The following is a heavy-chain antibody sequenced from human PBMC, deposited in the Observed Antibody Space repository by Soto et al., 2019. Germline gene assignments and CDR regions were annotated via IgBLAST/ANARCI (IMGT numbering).Heavy chain of an antibody. CDR1: GGTFSSYA. D-gene: IGHD1-1*01. J-gene: IGHJ6*02. V-gene: IGHV1-69*13. CDR2: IIPIFGTA. Sequence: SVKVSCKASGGTFSSYAISWVRQAPGQGLEWMGGIIPIFGTANYAQKFQGRVTITADESTSTAYMELSSLRSEGTAVYYCACPELERPDYYYGMDVWGQGTTVTVSS. CDR3: ACPELERPDYYYGMDV.